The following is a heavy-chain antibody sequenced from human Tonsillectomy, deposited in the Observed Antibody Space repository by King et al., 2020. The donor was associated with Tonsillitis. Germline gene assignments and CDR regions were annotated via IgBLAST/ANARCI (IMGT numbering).Heavy chain of an antibody. CDR1: GYSFTSYW. V-gene: IGHV5-10-1*03. Sequence: VQLVESGAEVKKPGESLRISCKGSGYSFTSYWISWVRQMPGKGLEWMGRIDPSDSYTNYSPSFQGHVTISADKSISTAYLQWSSLKASDTAVYYCARLLGGIFSIDYWGQGTLVTVSS. J-gene: IGHJ4*02. D-gene: IGHD2-15*01. CDR3: ARLLGGIFSIDY. CDR2: IDPSDSYT.